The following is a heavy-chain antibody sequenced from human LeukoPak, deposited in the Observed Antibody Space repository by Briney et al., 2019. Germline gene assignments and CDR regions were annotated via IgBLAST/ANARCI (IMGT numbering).Heavy chain of an antibody. D-gene: IGHD3-10*01. V-gene: IGHV3-49*03. CDR3: TARYGSGSYYYYMDV. CDR2: IRSKAYGGTT. J-gene: IGHJ6*03. CDR1: GFTFGDYA. Sequence: GGPLRLSCTASGFTFGDYAMSWFRQAPGKGLEWVGFIRSKAYGGTTEYAASVKGRFTISRDDSKSIAYLQMNSLKTEDTAVYYCTARYGSGSYYYYMDVWGKGTTVTVSS.